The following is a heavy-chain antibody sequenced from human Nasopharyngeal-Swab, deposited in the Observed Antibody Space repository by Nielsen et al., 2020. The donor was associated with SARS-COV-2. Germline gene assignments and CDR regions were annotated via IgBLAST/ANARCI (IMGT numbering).Heavy chain of an antibody. CDR3: ARGGPVVGATLLD. CDR2: INPNSGGT. V-gene: IGHV1-2*04. CDR1: GYTFIDYY. J-gene: IGHJ4*02. D-gene: IGHD1-26*01. Sequence: ASVKVSCKASGYTFIDYYMHWLRQAPGQGLEWMGWINPNSGGTNYAQKFQGWVTMTRDTSISTAYMELSRLRSDDTAVYYCARGGPVVGATLLDWGQGTLVTVSS.